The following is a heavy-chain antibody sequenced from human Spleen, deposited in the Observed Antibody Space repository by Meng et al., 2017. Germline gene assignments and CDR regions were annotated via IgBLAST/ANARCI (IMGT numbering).Heavy chain of an antibody. J-gene: IGHJ4*02. CDR1: GYTFTAYY. Sequence: QVQLVQSGAEVKEPGASVKCSCKASGYTFTAYYMHWVRQAPGQGLEWMGRINPNSGGTHYAQKFQGRVTMTRDTSISTAYMELTRLRSDDTAVYYCARGPSHGGSYSDYWGQGTLVTVSS. V-gene: IGHV1-2*06. D-gene: IGHD2-21*02. CDR2: INPNSGGT. CDR3: ARGPSHGGSYSDY.